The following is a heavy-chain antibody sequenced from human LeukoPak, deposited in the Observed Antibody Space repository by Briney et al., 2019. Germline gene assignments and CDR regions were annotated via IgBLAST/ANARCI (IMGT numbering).Heavy chain of an antibody. Sequence: PGRSLRLSCAASGFTFSNYAIHWVRQAPGRGLEWVTVISSDGTNKYYADSVKGRFTISRDNSKNTVDLQMNSLRPEDTAVYYCARVGVSGWSYYFDHWGQGTLVTVSS. V-gene: IGHV3-30*01. CDR1: GFTFSNYA. CDR2: ISSDGTNK. CDR3: ARVGVSGWSYYFDH. J-gene: IGHJ4*02. D-gene: IGHD6-19*01.